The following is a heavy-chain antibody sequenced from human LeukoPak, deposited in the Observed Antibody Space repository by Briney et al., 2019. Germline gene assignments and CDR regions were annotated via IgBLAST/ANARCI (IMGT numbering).Heavy chain of an antibody. Sequence: SETLSLTCTVSGGSISSYYWSWIRQPPGKGLEWIGYIYYSGSTNYNPSLKSRVTISVDTSKNQFSLKLSSVTAADTAVYYCARMVVAATVYWFYPWGQGTLVTVSS. CDR2: IYYSGST. CDR3: ARMVVAATVYWFYP. J-gene: IGHJ5*02. V-gene: IGHV4-59*01. D-gene: IGHD2-15*01. CDR1: GGSISSYY.